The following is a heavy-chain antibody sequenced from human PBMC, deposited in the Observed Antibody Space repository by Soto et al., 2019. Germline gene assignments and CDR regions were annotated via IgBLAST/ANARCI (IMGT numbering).Heavy chain of an antibody. V-gene: IGHV3-23*01. CDR1: GFTFSSYS. CDR2: ISFSDDGT. J-gene: IGHJ2*01. D-gene: IGHD3-16*01. Sequence: EEQLLESVGGLIQTGGSLRLACAASGFTFSSYSMTWFRQAPGKGLEWVSSISFSDDGTYYADSVKGRLTISRYNSKNTLFLQMNSLRVEDTAVYYCVKDDRILGRRYFDLWGRGTLVTVSS. CDR3: VKDDRILGRRYFDL.